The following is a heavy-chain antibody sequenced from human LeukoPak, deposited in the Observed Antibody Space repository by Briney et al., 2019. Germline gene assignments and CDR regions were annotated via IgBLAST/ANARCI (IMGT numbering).Heavy chain of an antibody. D-gene: IGHD4-17*01. CDR2: INPNSGGT. J-gene: IGHJ4*02. V-gene: IGHV1-2*02. CDR1: GYTFTGYY. Sequence: GASVKVSCKASGYTFTGYYMHWVRQAPGQGLEWMGWINPNSGGTNYAQKFQGRVTMIRDTSISTAYMELSRLRSDDTAVYYCARNDYGDYGIDYWGQGTLVTVSS. CDR3: ARNDYGDYGIDY.